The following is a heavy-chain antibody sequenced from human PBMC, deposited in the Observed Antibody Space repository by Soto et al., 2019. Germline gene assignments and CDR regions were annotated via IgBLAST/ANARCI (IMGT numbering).Heavy chain of an antibody. CDR1: GFTFSSYW. CDR3: ARAQWLADDAFDI. D-gene: IGHD6-19*01. J-gene: IGHJ3*02. Sequence: QTVGSLRLSCAASGFTFSSYWMHWVRQAPGKGLVWVSRVKGDGSDTTYADSVKGRFTISRDNTKNTLYLQMNSLRPEDTAVYYCARAQWLADDAFDIWGHGTMVTVSS. CDR2: VKGDGSDT. V-gene: IGHV3-74*01.